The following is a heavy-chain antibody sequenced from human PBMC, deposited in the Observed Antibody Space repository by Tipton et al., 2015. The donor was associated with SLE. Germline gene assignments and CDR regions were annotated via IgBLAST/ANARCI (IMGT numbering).Heavy chain of an antibody. D-gene: IGHD4-23*01. J-gene: IGHJ3*01. CDR1: GGSVSSGSYY. V-gene: IGHV4-61*01. CDR2: IYYSGST. Sequence: LRLSCTVSGGSVSSGSYYWSWIRQPPGKGLEWIGYIYYSGSTNYNPSLKSRVTISVDRSKNQFSLKVRSVTAADTAVYYCARYGYGGNSGGFDLWGQGTTVTVSS. CDR3: ARYGYGGNSGGFDL.